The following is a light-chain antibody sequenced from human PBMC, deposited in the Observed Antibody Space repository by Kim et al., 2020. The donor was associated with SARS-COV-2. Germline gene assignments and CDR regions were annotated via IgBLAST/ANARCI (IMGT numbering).Light chain of an antibody. CDR1: QEIRND. CDR3: LQHNTYPIT. CDR2: GAS. Sequence: ASVGERVTITCRASQEIRNDLGWYQQNPGRAPKRLIYGASSLQSGVPSRFSGRGSGTEFTLTISSLQPEDFATYFCLQHNTYPITFGQGTRLEIK. J-gene: IGKJ5*01. V-gene: IGKV1-17*01.